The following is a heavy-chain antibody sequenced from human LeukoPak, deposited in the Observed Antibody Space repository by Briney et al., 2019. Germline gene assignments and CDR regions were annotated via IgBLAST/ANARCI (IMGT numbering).Heavy chain of an antibody. CDR1: GGSISSSSYY. J-gene: IGHJ4*02. Sequence: SETLSLTCTVSGGSISSSSYYWGWIRQPPGKGLEWIGSIYYSGSTYYNPPLKSRVTISVDTSKNQFSLKLSSVTAADTAVYYCARHPYSGYDKASAAEWEGDFDYWGQGTLVTVSS. V-gene: IGHV4-39*01. CDR3: ARHPYSGYDKASAAEWEGDFDY. CDR2: IYYSGST. D-gene: IGHD5-12*01.